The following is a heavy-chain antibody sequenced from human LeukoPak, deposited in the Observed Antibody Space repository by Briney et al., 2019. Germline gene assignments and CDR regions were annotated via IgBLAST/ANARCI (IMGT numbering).Heavy chain of an antibody. CDR2: ISGSGGST. CDR1: GFTFSSYA. D-gene: IGHD6-6*01. V-gene: IGHV3-23*01. Sequence: GGSLRLSCAASGFTFSSYAMSWVRQVPGKGLEWVSAISGSGGSTYYADSVKGRFTISRDNSKNTLYLQMNSLRAEDTAVYYCANGIGYSSSSDLDYWGQGTLVTVSS. CDR3: ANGIGYSSSSDLDY. J-gene: IGHJ4*02.